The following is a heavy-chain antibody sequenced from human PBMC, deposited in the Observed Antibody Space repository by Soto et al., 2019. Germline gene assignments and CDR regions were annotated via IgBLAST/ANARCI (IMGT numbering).Heavy chain of an antibody. J-gene: IGHJ4*02. Sequence: EVQLLESGGGLVQPGGSLRLSCAASGLTFSIYAISWVRQVPGKGLEWVSTISGNGGTSYADFVRGRFTISRDNSKHTLHLQMNSLRVEDTAIYYCAKDAPGSGWLSDYWGQGTLVTVSS. CDR1: GLTFSIYA. V-gene: IGHV3-23*01. CDR2: ISGNGGT. CDR3: AKDAPGSGWLSDY. D-gene: IGHD3-22*01.